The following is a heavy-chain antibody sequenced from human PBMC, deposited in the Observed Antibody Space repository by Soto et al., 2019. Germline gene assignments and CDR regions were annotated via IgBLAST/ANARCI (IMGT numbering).Heavy chain of an antibody. D-gene: IGHD1-1*01. CDR2: LSASGATT. CDR3: TKGGIPRRYNIPKVDFDY. Sequence: EVHLLESGGDLVQRGGSLRLSCAASGFIFSNYAMSWVRQAPGKGLEWVSALSASGATTYYPDSVKGRFTVSRDNSKDTLYLQMNSLRAEDTAVYYCTKGGIPRRYNIPKVDFDYWGQGSLVTVSS. V-gene: IGHV3-23*01. CDR1: GFIFSNYA. J-gene: IGHJ4*02.